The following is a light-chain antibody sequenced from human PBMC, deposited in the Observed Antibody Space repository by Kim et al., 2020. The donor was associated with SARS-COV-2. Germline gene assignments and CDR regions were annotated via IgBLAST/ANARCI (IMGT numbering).Light chain of an antibody. CDR3: QQYESLPLT. CDR1: QDIRNH. J-gene: IGKJ4*01. Sequence: AFVGDRVTITCQASQDIRNHLNWYQQKPGKAPKVLIYDVFNLERGVPSRFSGGESATDFTFTITNLQPEDTATYYCQQYESLPLTFGGGTKVDIK. V-gene: IGKV1-33*01. CDR2: DVF.